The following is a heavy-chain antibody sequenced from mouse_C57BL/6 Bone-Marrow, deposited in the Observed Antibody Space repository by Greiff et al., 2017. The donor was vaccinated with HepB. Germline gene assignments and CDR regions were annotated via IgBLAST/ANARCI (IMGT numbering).Heavy chain of an antibody. CDR2: ISDGGSYT. J-gene: IGHJ4*01. V-gene: IGHV5-4*01. CDR1: GFTFSSYA. Sequence: EVKLVESGGGLVKPGGSLKLSCAASGFTFSSYAMSWVRQTPEKRLEWVATISDGGSYTYYPDNVKGRFTISRDNAKNNLYLQMSHLKSEDTAMYYCARDPLAVVATRDAMDYWGQGTSVTVSS. CDR3: ARDPLAVVATRDAMDY. D-gene: IGHD1-1*01.